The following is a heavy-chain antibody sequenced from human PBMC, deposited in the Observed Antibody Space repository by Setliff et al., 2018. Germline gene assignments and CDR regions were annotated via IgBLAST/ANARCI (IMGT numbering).Heavy chain of an antibody. CDR3: ARVDFTMIQGVLGL. CDR2: VYYSGYT. V-gene: IGHV4-39*07. CDR1: GGSVSSARHY. Sequence: SETLSLTCTVSGGSVSSARHYWGWIRQAPGKGREWIGSVYYSGYTYYNPSPQSRVTISVDMSKNQFSMKLTYVTAADTAVYYCARVDFTMIQGVLGLWGQGTLVTVS. D-gene: IGHD3-10*01. J-gene: IGHJ1*01.